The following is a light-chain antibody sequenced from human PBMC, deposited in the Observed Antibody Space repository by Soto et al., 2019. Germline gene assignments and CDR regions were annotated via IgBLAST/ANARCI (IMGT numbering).Light chain of an antibody. J-gene: IGKJ5*01. CDR1: QSIGTW. V-gene: IGKV1-5*01. CDR3: QQSDTFPLT. Sequence: DIQMTQSPSTLSGSVGDRVTITCRASQSIGTWLAWYQHRPGKAPSLLIYDASTLRSGVPSRFSGSGSGTEFTLTIRSLQADDFATYYCQQSDTFPLTFGQVTRLEIK. CDR2: DAS.